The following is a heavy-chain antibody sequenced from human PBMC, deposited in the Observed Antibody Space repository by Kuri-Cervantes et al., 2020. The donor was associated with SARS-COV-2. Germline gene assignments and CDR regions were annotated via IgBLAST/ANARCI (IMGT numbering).Heavy chain of an antibody. CDR2: ISAYNGNT. D-gene: IGHD3-22*01. Sequence: ASVKVSCKASGYTFTSYGISWVRQAPGQGLEWMGWISAYNGNTNYAQKLQGRVTTTTDTSTSTAYMELRSLRSDDTAVYYCAREGYYDSSGYFGDYVRMDVWGQGTTVTVSS. CDR3: AREGYYDSSGYFGDYVRMDV. CDR1: GYTFTSYG. J-gene: IGHJ6*02. V-gene: IGHV1-18*01.